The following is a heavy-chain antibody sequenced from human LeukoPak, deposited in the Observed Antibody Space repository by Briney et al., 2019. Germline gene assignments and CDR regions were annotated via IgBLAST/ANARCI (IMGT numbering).Heavy chain of an antibody. Sequence: GGSLRLSCAASGFTFSTSWMTWVRQAPGKGLEWVANIRQDGSSKYYVDSVKGRFTISRDNAKNSLYLRMNSLRVEDTAVYYCARDVSYFDYWGQGALVTVSS. CDR3: ARDVSYFDY. CDR1: GFTFSTSW. V-gene: IGHV3-7*01. D-gene: IGHD2/OR15-2a*01. J-gene: IGHJ4*02. CDR2: IRQDGSSK.